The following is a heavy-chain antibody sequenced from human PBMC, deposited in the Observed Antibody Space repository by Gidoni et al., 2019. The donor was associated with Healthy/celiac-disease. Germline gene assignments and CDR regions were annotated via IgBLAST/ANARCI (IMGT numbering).Heavy chain of an antibody. D-gene: IGHD4-17*01. J-gene: IGHJ4*02. V-gene: IGHV4-31*03. CDR2: IYYSGST. CDR1: GGSISSGGYY. CDR3: AGRRAAYGDYEYYFDY. Sequence: QVQLQESGPGLVKPSQTLSLTCTVPGGSISSGGYYWSWIRQHPGKGLEWIGYIYYSGSTYYNPSLKSRVTISVDTSKNQFSLKLSSVTAADTAVYYCAGRRAAYGDYEYYFDYWGQGTLVTVSS.